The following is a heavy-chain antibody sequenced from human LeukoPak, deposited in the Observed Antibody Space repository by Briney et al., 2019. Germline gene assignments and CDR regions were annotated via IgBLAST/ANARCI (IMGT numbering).Heavy chain of an antibody. Sequence: SETLSLTSTVYGGSISSGSYYWSWIRQPAGKGLEWIGRIYTSGSTNYPPSLKSRVTLSVDTSKNQFSLKLSSLTAADTAVYYCATIVGATMVIRTWGQGTLVTVSS. CDR1: GGSISSGSYY. CDR3: ATIVGATMVIRT. D-gene: IGHD1-26*01. J-gene: IGHJ5*02. V-gene: IGHV4-61*02. CDR2: IYTSGST.